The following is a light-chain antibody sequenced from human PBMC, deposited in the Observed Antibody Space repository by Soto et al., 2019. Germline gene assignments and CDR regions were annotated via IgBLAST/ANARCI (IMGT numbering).Light chain of an antibody. CDR3: SSYAGSLYV. CDR2: EVS. V-gene: IGLV2-8*01. Sequence: QSVLTQPPSASGSPGRSVTISCTGTSSDVGDYNYVSWYQQHPGKAPKLMIYEVSKRPSGVPDRFSGSKSGNTASLTVSGLQAEDEADYYCSSYAGSLYVFGTGTKLTVL. J-gene: IGLJ1*01. CDR1: SSDVGDYNY.